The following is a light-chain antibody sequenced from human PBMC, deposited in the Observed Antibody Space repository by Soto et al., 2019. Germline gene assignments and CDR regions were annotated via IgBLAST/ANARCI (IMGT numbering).Light chain of an antibody. V-gene: IGLV2-11*01. Sequence: QSALTQPRSVSGSPGQSVTISCTGTSSDVGGYNYVSWYQKYPGKAPRLMIYDVSKRPSGVPDRFSGSKSGNTASLTISGLQAEDEAEYFCFSFTTTSTHVFGTGTKLTVL. J-gene: IGLJ1*01. CDR2: DVS. CDR3: FSFTTTSTHV. CDR1: SSDVGGYNY.